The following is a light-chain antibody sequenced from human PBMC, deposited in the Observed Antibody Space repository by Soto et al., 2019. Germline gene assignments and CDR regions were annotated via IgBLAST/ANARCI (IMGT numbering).Light chain of an antibody. CDR1: QGIRSD. CDR3: LQDYNYPRT. CDR2: DAV. V-gene: IGKV1-6*02. J-gene: IGKJ3*01. Sequence: IQWTNSPSSLSASILYRVTITFRASQGIRSDVAWYQQKPGKAPKLLIYDAVTLQNGVPSRFSGGGSGSAFTLTISSPQPEDFATYYCLQDYNYPRTFGPGTKVDIK.